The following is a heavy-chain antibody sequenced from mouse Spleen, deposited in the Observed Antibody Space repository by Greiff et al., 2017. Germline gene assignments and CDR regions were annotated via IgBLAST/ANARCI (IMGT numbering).Heavy chain of an antibody. D-gene: IGHD2-4*01. Sequence: VQLQQSGAELVRPGASVKLSCTASGFNIKDYYMHWVKQRPEQGLEWIGRIDPEDGDTEYAPKFQGKATMTADTSSNTAYLQLSSLTSEDTAVYYCTTSDYDVGWYFDVWGAGTTVTVSS. CDR2: IDPEDGDT. V-gene: IGHV14-1*01. CDR1: GFNIKDYY. J-gene: IGHJ1*01. CDR3: TTSDYDVGWYFDV.